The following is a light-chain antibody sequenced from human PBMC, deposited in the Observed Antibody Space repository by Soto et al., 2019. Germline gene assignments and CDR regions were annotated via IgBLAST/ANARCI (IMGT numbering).Light chain of an antibody. Sequence: IQLTQSPSSLSASLGDRVTITCRASQGISSYLAWYQQKPGKAPKLLIYAASTLQSGVPSRFSGSGSGTDFTLTISSLQPEDFATYYCQQYGNSLTFGGGTKVDI. CDR1: QGISSY. J-gene: IGKJ4*01. CDR2: AAS. CDR3: QQYGNSLT. V-gene: IGKV1-9*01.